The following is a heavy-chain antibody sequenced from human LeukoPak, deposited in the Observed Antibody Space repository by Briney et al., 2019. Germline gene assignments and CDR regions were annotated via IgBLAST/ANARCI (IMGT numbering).Heavy chain of an antibody. CDR2: ISSSSTYR. CDR1: GFTFSSYS. V-gene: IGHV3-21*04. J-gene: IGHJ4*02. Sequence: GGSLRLSCAASGFTFSSYSMSWVRQAPGKGLEWVSSISSSSTYRYYAASVKGRFTISRDNAKNSLYLQMNSLRAEDTAVYYCARRAGAYSHPYDYWGQGTLVTVSS. CDR3: ARRAGAYSHPYDY. D-gene: IGHD4/OR15-4a*01.